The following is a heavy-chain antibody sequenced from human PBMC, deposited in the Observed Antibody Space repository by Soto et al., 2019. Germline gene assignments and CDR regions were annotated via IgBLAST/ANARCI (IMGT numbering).Heavy chain of an antibody. CDR3: ARDGRRGYSSSWYPTGRYYGMDG. Sequence: SAPLCLTCAFSGYSISSVYNWGLIRQHPGKGLEWSARIYHRGSTYFNPSLKSRVTISVDTSKNQFSLKLSSVTAADTAVYYCARDGRRGYSSSWYPTGRYYGMDGWGQGTTVTVAS. V-gene: IGHV4-38-2*02. CDR2: IYHRGST. CDR1: GYSISSVYN. J-gene: IGHJ6*02. D-gene: IGHD6-13*01.